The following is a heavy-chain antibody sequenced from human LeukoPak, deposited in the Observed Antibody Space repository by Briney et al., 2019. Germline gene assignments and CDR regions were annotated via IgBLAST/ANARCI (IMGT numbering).Heavy chain of an antibody. CDR1: GFTFSSYG. D-gene: IGHD3-10*01. Sequence: PGGSLRLSCAASGFTFSSYGMHWVRQAPGKGLEWVAVIWYDGSNKYYADSVKGRFTISRDNAKNSLYLQMNSLRAEDTAVYYCARDDYGWGSHPYWGQGTLVTVSS. V-gene: IGHV3-33*01. CDR2: IWYDGSNK. CDR3: ARDDYGWGSHPY. J-gene: IGHJ4*02.